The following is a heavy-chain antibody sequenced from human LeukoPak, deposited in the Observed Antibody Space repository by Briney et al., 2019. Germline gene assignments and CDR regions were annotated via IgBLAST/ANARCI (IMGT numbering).Heavy chain of an antibody. J-gene: IGHJ4*02. CDR3: AKGVVVVMRDYFDY. D-gene: IGHD3-22*01. V-gene: IGHV3-48*01. CDR2: ISSSSGTI. CDR1: GFTFSRFS. Sequence: PGGSLRLSCAASGFTFSRFSMSWVRQAPGKGLEWVSYISSSSGTIYYADSVKGRFTISRDNSKNTLYLQMNSLRAEDTAVYYCAKGVVVVMRDYFDYWGQGTLVTVSS.